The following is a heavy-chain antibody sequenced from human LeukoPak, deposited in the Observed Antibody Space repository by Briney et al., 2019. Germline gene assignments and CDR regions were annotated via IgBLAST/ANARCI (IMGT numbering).Heavy chain of an antibody. CDR2: ISGNGGST. V-gene: IGHV3-23*01. Sequence: GGSLRLSCAASGLTFSSSAMSWVRQAPGKGLEWVSVISGNGGSTYYADSVKGRFTISRDNSKNTLYLDMNSLRAEDTAVYYCAKTGSGYYYFDYWGQGTLVTVSS. CDR3: AKTGSGYYYFDY. D-gene: IGHD3-22*01. J-gene: IGHJ4*02. CDR1: GLTFSSSA.